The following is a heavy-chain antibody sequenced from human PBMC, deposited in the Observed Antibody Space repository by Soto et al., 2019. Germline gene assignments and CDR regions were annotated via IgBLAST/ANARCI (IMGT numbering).Heavy chain of an antibody. J-gene: IGHJ5*02. CDR2: IYYSGST. CDR1: GGSVSRYY. CDR3: ARAPGGNWFDP. Sequence: LCLTGTVSGGSVSRYYWSWIRQPPGKGLEWIAYIYYSGSTNYNPSLKSRVTISLDTSKNQFSLKLSSVTAADTAVYYCARAPGGNWFDPWGQGTMVTGSS. V-gene: IGHV4-59*02.